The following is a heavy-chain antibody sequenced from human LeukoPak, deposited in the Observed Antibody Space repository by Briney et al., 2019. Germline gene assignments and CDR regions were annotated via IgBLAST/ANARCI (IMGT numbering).Heavy chain of an antibody. CDR1: GFTFSSYW. D-gene: IGHD4-17*01. V-gene: IGHV3-74*01. Sequence: PGNSLRLSCAASGFTFSSYWMHWVRQAPGKGLAWVSRIDTDGSATSYADSVRGRFTISRDNAKNSLYLQMNSLRAEDTAVYYCARGRLRVDYWGQGTLVTVSS. CDR2: IDTDGSAT. CDR3: ARGRLRVDY. J-gene: IGHJ4*02.